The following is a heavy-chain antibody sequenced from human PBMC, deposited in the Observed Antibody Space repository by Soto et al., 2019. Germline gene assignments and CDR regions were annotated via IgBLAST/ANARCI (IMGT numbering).Heavy chain of an antibody. Sequence: VASGKVSCKASGYTFTSYAMHWVRQAPGQRLEWMGWINAGNGNTKYSQKFQGRVTITRDTSASTAYMELSSLRSEDTAVYYCASSNTGTMAYDMDVWGKETTFTVS. D-gene: IGHD1-7*01. J-gene: IGHJ6*04. CDR3: ASSNTGTMAYDMDV. CDR1: GYTFTSYA. V-gene: IGHV1-3*01. CDR2: INAGNGNT.